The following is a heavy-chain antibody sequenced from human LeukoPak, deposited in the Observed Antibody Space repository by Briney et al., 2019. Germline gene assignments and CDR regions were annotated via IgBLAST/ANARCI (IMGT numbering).Heavy chain of an antibody. J-gene: IGHJ4*02. V-gene: IGHV4-39*07. CDR3: ARGRMAAADY. D-gene: IGHD2-15*01. CDR1: GGSIRSSTYY. Sequence: SETLSLTCTVSGGSIRSSTYYWGWIRQPPGKGLEWIGSIYYSGSTYYNPSLKSRVTISVDTSKNQFSLKLSSVTAADTAVYHCARGRMAAADYWGQGTLVTVSS. CDR2: IYYSGST.